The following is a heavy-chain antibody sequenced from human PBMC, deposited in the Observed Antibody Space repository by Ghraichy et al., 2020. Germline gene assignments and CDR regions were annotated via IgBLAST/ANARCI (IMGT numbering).Heavy chain of an antibody. V-gene: IGHV4-59*01. CDR1: GGSISSYY. Sequence: SETLSLTYTVSGGSISSYYWSWIRQPPGKGLEWIGYIYYSGSTNYNPSLKSRVTISVDTSKNQFSLKLSSVTAADTAVYYCARGSGSGLAPTTDYYMDVWGKGTTVTVSS. D-gene: IGHD3-10*01. CDR3: ARGSGSGLAPTTDYYMDV. CDR2: IYYSGST. J-gene: IGHJ6*03.